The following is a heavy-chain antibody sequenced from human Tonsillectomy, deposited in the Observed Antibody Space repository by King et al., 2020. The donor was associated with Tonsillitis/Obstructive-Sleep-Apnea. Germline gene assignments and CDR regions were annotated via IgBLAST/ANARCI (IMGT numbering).Heavy chain of an antibody. Sequence: VQLVESGGGLVQPGGSLRLSCAASGFTFSSYAMSCVRQAPGKGLEWVSASSGSGGSTYYAASGNGRFTISRDNSKNTLYLQINSLIADDTAVYFCAKAALTAARRGYNWFDPWGQGTLVTVSS. D-gene: IGHD6-6*01. CDR2: SSGSGGST. V-gene: IGHV3-23*04. J-gene: IGHJ5*02. CDR1: GFTFSSYA. CDR3: AKAALTAARRGYNWFDP.